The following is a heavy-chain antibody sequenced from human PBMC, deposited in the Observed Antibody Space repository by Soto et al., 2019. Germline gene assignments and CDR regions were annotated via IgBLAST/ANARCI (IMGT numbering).Heavy chain of an antibody. CDR2: ISGRGGST. D-gene: IGHD3-10*01. CDR1: GFTFSSYA. Sequence: GGSLTLSCAASGFTFSSYAMSWVRQAPGKGLEWVSAISGRGGSTYYADSVKCRFTISRDNSKNTLYLQMNSLRAEDTAVYYCAKSAALGVYYGMDVWGQGTTVTVSS. V-gene: IGHV3-23*01. CDR3: AKSAALGVYYGMDV. J-gene: IGHJ6*02.